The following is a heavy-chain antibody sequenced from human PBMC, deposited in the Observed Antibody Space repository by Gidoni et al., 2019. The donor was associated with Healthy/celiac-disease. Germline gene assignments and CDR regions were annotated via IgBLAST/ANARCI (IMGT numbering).Heavy chain of an antibody. CDR2: FDPEDGET. D-gene: IGHD5-12*01. Sequence: HVQLVQSGAAAKKPGASVKVSGKVSGYTLTELSMHWVRQAPGKGLEWMGGFDPEDGETIYAQKFQGRVTMTEDTSTDTAYMELSSLRSEDTAVYYCATVYPGYELHFNYWGQGTLVTVSS. J-gene: IGHJ4*02. CDR1: GYTLTELS. CDR3: ATVYPGYELHFNY. V-gene: IGHV1-24*01.